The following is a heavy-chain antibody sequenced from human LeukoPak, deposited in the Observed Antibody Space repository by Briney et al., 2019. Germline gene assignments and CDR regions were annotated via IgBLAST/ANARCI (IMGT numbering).Heavy chain of an antibody. Sequence: GASVKVSCKASGYTFTSYYMHWVRQAPGQGLEWMGIINPSGGSTSYAQKFQGRVTMTRDTSTSTVYMELSSLRSEDTAVYYCAIGGSDYGDYVGAFDIWGQGTMVTVSS. V-gene: IGHV1-46*01. CDR2: INPSGGST. J-gene: IGHJ3*02. D-gene: IGHD4-17*01. CDR3: AIGGSDYGDYVGAFDI. CDR1: GYTFTSYY.